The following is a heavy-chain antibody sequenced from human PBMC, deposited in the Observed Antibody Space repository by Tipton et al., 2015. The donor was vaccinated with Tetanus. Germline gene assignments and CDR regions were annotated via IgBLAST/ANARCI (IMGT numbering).Heavy chain of an antibody. V-gene: IGHV5-51*01. CDR3: ARAHCTDGVCNFDF. D-gene: IGHD2-8*01. Sequence: QLVQSGGEVKKPGESLKISCKGSGYIFNNYWIGWVRQKPGKGLEWMGIIYPGDSDTRYSPPFQGQVTISVDKTINTAYLQWSSRKASDTSMFYCARAHCTDGVCNFDFWGQGALVTVAS. CDR1: GYIFNNYW. CDR2: IYPGDSDT. J-gene: IGHJ4*02.